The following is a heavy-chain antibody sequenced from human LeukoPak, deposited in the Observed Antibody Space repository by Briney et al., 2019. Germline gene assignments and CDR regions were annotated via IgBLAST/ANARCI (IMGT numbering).Heavy chain of an antibody. D-gene: IGHD5-12*01. CDR1: GFTFSSYG. CDR3: AKDPGDSGYVYFDY. CDR2: IRYDGSNK. Sequence: GGSLRLSCAASGFTFSSYGMHWVRQAPGKGLEWVAFIRYDGSNKYYADSVKGRFTISRDNSKNTLYLQMNSLRAEDTAVYYCAKDPGDSGYVYFDYWGQGTLATVSS. V-gene: IGHV3-30*02. J-gene: IGHJ4*02.